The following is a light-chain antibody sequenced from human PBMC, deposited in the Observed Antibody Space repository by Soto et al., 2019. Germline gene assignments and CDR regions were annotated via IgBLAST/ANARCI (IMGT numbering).Light chain of an antibody. CDR2: DAS. J-gene: IGKJ5*01. CDR3: QQRSNWPPVT. V-gene: IGKV3-11*01. CDR1: QSVSTN. Sequence: VFTQSPGTLSLSPGERATLSCRASQSVSTNLAWYQQKPGQAPRLLIYDASNRATGIPARFSGSGSGTDFTLTISSLEPEDFAVYYCQQRSNWPPVTFGQGTRLEIK.